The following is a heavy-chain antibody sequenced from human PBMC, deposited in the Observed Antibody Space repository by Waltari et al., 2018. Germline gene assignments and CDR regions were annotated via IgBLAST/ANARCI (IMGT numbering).Heavy chain of an antibody. Sequence: QVQLVQSGAEVKKPGSSVKVSCKASGGTFSSYAISWVRQAPGQGLEWRGGIIPIFGTANYAQKVQGRVTITADKSTSTAYMELSSLRSEDTAVYYCASERDYYDSSGYDYWGQGTLVTVSS. J-gene: IGHJ4*02. CDR3: ASERDYYDSSGYDY. CDR2: IIPIFGTA. CDR1: GGTFSSYA. D-gene: IGHD3-22*01. V-gene: IGHV1-69*06.